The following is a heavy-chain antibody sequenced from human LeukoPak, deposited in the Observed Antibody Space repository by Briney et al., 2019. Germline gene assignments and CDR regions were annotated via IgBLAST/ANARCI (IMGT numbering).Heavy chain of an antibody. J-gene: IGHJ4*02. CDR3: ARGRSSSWFFDY. D-gene: IGHD6-13*01. Sequence: GGSLRLSCAASGFTFTSYAMSWVRQAPGKGLEWLANINQDGYEKYYVDPVKGRFTISRDNAQNSLYLQMNSLRAEDTAVYYCARGRSSSWFFDYWGQGTLVTVSS. CDR2: INQDGYEK. V-gene: IGHV3-7*01. CDR1: GFTFTSYA.